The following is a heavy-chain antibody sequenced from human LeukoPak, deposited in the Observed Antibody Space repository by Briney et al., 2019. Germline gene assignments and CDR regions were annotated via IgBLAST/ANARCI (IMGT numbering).Heavy chain of an antibody. CDR3: ARDFDGIDY. CDR2: ISSSSSYI. J-gene: IGHJ4*02. Sequence: GGSLRLSCAASGFTFSSYSMNWVRQAPGKGLEWVSSISSSSSYISYADSVKGRFTISRDNAKNSLYLQMNSLRAEDTAVYYCARDFDGIDYRGQGTLVTVSS. CDR1: GFTFSSYS. V-gene: IGHV3-21*01. D-gene: IGHD3-9*01.